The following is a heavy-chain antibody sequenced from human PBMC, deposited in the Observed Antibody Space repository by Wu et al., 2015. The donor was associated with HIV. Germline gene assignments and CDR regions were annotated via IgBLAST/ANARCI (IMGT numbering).Heavy chain of an antibody. CDR1: GGTFNNYA. Sequence: QVQLVQSGAEVKKPGSSVKVSCKSSGGTFNNYAIIWVRQATGQGLEWMGWMNPNSGSAVSVQKFQGRVTFTRNTSTRTAYMELSDLRSEDTAVYYCARARNSYFDMDVWGKGTTVIVSS. V-gene: IGHV1-8*03. CDR3: ARARNSYFDMDV. J-gene: IGHJ6*03. CDR2: MNPNSGSA.